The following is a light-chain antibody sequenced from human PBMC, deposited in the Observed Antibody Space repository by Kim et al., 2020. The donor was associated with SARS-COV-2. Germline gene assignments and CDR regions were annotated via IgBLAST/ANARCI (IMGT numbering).Light chain of an antibody. Sequence: QSALTQPASVSESPGQSITISCTGTSSDVGGYNYVSWYQQHPGKAPKLMIYDVINRPSGVSNRFSGSKSGNTASLTISGLQAKDEADYYCSSYTGTNTVIFGGGTQLTVL. V-gene: IGLV2-14*03. J-gene: IGLJ2*01. CDR1: SSDVGGYNY. CDR2: DVI. CDR3: SSYTGTNTVI.